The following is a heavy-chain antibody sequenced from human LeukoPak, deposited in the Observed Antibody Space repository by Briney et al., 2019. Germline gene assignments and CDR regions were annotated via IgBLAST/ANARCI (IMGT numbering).Heavy chain of an antibody. CDR3: ARQPPDTASFDY. J-gene: IGHJ4*02. Sequence: SETLSLTCTVSGGSISTYYWSWIRQPPGKGLEWIGHIYYSGSTSYNPSLKSRVTISVDTSKNQVSLKLSSVTAADTAVYFCARQPPDTASFDYWGQGTLVTVSS. V-gene: IGHV4-59*01. CDR1: GGSISTYY. CDR2: IYYSGST. D-gene: IGHD3-22*01.